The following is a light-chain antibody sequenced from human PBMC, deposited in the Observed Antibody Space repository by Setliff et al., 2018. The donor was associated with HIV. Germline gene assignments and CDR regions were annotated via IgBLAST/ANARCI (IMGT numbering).Light chain of an antibody. Sequence: QRVTISCSGSGSNIGTNTVTWYHQLPGTAPKVLIHSNNQRPSGVPDRFSGSKSGTSASLAISGLQSEDEADYYCAAWDDSLNGYVFATGTKV. CDR3: AAWDDSLNGYV. V-gene: IGLV1-44*01. CDR1: GSNIGTNT. CDR2: SNN. J-gene: IGLJ1*01.